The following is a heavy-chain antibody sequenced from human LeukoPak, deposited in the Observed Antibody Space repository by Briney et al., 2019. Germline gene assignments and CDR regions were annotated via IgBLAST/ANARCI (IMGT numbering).Heavy chain of an antibody. CDR3: ASDHSGWLGLGY. Sequence: SETLSLTCTVSGGSISSGGYYWNWIRQPAGKGLEWIGRIYAGGRSNYNPSLRSRVTISVDTSKNQFSLRLSSVTATDTGVYYCASDHSGWLGLGYWGQGTLVTVSS. D-gene: IGHD6-19*01. CDR1: GGSISSGGYY. CDR2: IYAGGRS. J-gene: IGHJ4*02. V-gene: IGHV4-61*02.